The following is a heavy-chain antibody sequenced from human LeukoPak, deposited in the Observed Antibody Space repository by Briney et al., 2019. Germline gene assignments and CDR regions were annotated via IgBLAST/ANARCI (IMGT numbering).Heavy chain of an antibody. V-gene: IGHV3-23*01. Sequence: GGSLRLSCAASGFTCSSYAISWVRQAPGKGREWVSAISGSGGSTYYADSVKGRFTISRDNSKNTLYLQMNSLRAEDTAVYYCAKVGIVVVVAADYWGQGTLVTVSS. J-gene: IGHJ4*02. CDR1: GFTCSSYA. D-gene: IGHD2-15*01. CDR3: AKVGIVVVVAADY. CDR2: ISGSGGST.